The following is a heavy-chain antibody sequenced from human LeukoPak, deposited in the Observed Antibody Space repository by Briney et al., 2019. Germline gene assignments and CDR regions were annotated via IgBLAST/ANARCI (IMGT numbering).Heavy chain of an antibody. CDR2: INDSGST. CDR1: GGSISSSSYY. V-gene: IGHV4-61*05. Sequence: PSETLSLTCTVSGGSISSSSYYWGWIRQPPGKGLEWIGHINDSGSTKYNPSLKSRVTISVDTSRNQFSLKLSSVTAADTAVYYCARQVVPSGILRWGLERSSHSHYYYGLDVWGQGTTVTVSS. CDR3: ARQVVPSGILRWGLERSSHSHYYYGLDV. J-gene: IGHJ6*02. D-gene: IGHD2-2*02.